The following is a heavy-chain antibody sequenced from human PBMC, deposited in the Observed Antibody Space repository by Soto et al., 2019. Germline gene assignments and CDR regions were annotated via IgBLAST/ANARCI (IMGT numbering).Heavy chain of an antibody. CDR3: ARDNRQNDGTPSASSWFHP. Sequence: ASVTVSCKASGFSFSDYFMHWVRQAPGQGLEWMGIINPSGDSRNYAQKFQGRVTITRDTSTSTVYMDLSSLRYEDTAVYYCARDNRQNDGTPSASSWFHPWGQGTPVTVAS. D-gene: IGHD1-1*01. CDR2: INPSGDSR. CDR1: GFSFSDYF. V-gene: IGHV1-46*01. J-gene: IGHJ5*02.